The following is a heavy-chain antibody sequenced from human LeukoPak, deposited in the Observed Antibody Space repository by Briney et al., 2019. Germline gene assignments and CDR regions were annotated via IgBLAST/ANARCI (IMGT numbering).Heavy chain of an antibody. CDR1: GYSFTSYW. J-gene: IGHJ3*02. CDR3: ARHYYYDSSGYYEDAFDI. Sequence: GESLKISCQGSGYSFTSYWIGWVRQMPGKGLEWMGIIYPGDSDTRYSPSFQGQVTISADKSISTAYLQWSSLKASDTAMYYCARHYYYDSSGYYEDAFDIWGQGTMVTVSS. CDR2: IYPGDSDT. V-gene: IGHV5-51*01. D-gene: IGHD3-22*01.